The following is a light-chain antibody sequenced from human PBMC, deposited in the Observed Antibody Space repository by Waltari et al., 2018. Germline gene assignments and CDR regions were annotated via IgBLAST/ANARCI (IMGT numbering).Light chain of an antibody. CDR1: QSISKW. Sequence: DIQMTQSHSTLSASVGDRVIFSCRASQSISKWLACYQQKPGKAPKLLIYKASTLESGVPSRFSGSGSGTEFTLTISSLQPDDFATYYCQQYNSYSLLSFGGGTKVEIK. V-gene: IGKV1-5*03. J-gene: IGKJ4*01. CDR2: KAS. CDR3: QQYNSYSLLS.